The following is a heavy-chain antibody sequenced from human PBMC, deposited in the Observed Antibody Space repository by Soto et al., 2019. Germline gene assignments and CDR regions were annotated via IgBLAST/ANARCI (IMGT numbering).Heavy chain of an antibody. D-gene: IGHD6-13*01. CDR1: GDSGSINSAA. CDR2: TYYRSKWYN. Sequence: SQTLSLTGAISGDSGSINSAAWNWIRQSPSRGLEWLGRTYYRSKWYNDYAVSVKSRITINPDTSKNQFSLQLNSVTPEDTAVYYCARDRVAEAGRRVDYHYGMAVWGQGTTVLVSS. V-gene: IGHV6-1*01. CDR3: ARDRVAEAGRRVDYHYGMAV. J-gene: IGHJ6*02.